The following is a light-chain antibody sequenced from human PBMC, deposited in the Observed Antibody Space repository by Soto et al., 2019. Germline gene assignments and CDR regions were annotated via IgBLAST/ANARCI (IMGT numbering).Light chain of an antibody. CDR2: DVN. J-gene: IGLJ1*01. CDR3: SSYTSSSTRV. CDR1: SSDVGGYNY. Sequence: QSALTQPASVSGSPGQSITISCSGTSSDVGGYNYVSWYQQHPGKAPKLMIYDVNNRPSGVSNRFSGSKSGNTASLTISGLQAEDEADYYCSSYTSSSTRVFGNGTKLTVL. V-gene: IGLV2-14*03.